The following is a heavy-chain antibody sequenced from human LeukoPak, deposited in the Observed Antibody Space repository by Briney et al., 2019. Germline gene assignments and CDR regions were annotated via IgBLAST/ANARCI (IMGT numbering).Heavy chain of an antibody. V-gene: IGHV3-7*04. Sequence: GGSLRLSCAASGXTFSSHWMSWVRQAPGKGLEWVANIKQDGSEKYYADSVKGRFTISRDNAKNSLYLQMNSLRAEDTAVYHCARAWKRYSYGKFDYWGQGTLVTVSS. J-gene: IGHJ4*02. CDR1: GXTFSSHW. CDR2: IKQDGSEK. CDR3: ARAWKRYSYGKFDY. D-gene: IGHD5-18*01.